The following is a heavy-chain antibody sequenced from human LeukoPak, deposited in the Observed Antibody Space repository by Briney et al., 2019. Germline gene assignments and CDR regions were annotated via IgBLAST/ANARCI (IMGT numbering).Heavy chain of an antibody. D-gene: IGHD6-19*01. CDR3: AKVEYSSGWYEHFEN. J-gene: IGHJ4*02. CDR2: ISSSGSTI. V-gene: IGHV3-48*03. Sequence: SGGSLRLSCAASGFSFSSYEMNWVRQAPGKGLEWVSYISSSGSTIYYADSVKGRFSISRDNSKNTPYLQMNSLGAEDTAVYYCAKVEYSSGWYEHFENWGQGTLVTVSS. CDR1: GFSFSSYE.